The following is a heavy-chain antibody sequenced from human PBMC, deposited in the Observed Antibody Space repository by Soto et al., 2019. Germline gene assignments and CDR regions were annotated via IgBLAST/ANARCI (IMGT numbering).Heavy chain of an antibody. Sequence: GASVNVSCKASGYTFTSYGISWVRQAPGQGLEWMGWISAYNGNTNYAQKLQGRVTMTTDTSTSTAYMELRSLGSDDTAVYYCARLRYFDPAQSNDYWGQGTLVTVSS. J-gene: IGHJ4*02. CDR3: ARLRYFDPAQSNDY. CDR1: GYTFTSYG. D-gene: IGHD3-9*01. V-gene: IGHV1-18*01. CDR2: ISAYNGNT.